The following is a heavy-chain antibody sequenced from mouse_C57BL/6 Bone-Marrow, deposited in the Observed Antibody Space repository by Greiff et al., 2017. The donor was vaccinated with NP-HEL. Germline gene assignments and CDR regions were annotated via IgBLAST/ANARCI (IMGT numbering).Heavy chain of an antibody. CDR2: IYPGGGYT. CDR3: ARSILLRFDY. Sequence: QVQLQQSGPELVKPGASVKMSCKASGYTFTNYWIGWAKQRPGHGLEWIGDIYPGGGYTNYNEKFKGKATLTADKSSSTAYMQFSSLTSEDSAIYYCARSILLRFDYWGQGTTLTVSS. V-gene: IGHV1-63*01. CDR1: GYTFTNYW. J-gene: IGHJ2*01. D-gene: IGHD1-1*01.